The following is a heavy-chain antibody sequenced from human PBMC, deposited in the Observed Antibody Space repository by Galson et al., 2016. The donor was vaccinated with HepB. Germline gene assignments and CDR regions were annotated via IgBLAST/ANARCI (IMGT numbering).Heavy chain of an antibody. CDR2: ISESGDTT. Sequence: SLRLSCAASGFTFSSNAMGWVRQAPGKGLEWVSSISESGDTTHCADSVKGRFTISRDNSKNTLFLQMNSLRAEDTAVYYCGPNRDINTLIVVIFNYWGQGSLVTGSS. CDR3: GPNRDINTLIVVIFNY. V-gene: IGHV3-23*01. D-gene: IGHD3-22*01. CDR1: GFTFSSNA. J-gene: IGHJ4*02.